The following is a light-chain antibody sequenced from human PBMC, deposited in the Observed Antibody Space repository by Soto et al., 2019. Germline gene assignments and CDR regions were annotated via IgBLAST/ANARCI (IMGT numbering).Light chain of an antibody. Sequence: DIQMTQSPSSVSASVGDRLTITCRASRDISNSLAWYQQTPGKAPKLLLRGASSLHRGVPSRFSGGGAGTEFTLTISSLQREDFATYYCQQTSAFPGPVGQGTKVDIK. V-gene: IGKV1-12*01. CDR2: GAS. CDR1: RDISNS. CDR3: QQTSAFPGP. J-gene: IGKJ1*01.